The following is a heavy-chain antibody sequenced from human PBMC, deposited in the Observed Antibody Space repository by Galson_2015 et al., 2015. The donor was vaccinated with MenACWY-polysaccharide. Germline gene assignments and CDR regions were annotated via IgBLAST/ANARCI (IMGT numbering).Heavy chain of an antibody. D-gene: IGHD1-26*01. V-gene: IGHV4-39*01. CDR1: GGSISSSSYY. Sequence: ETLSLTCTVSGGSISSSSYYWGWIRQPPGKGLEWIGTIHIYYGGGTYYNPSLKSRATISVDTSKNQFSLKLSSVTAADTAVYYCARPWAQFSFFDSWGPGTLVTVSS. CDR3: ARPWAQFSFFDS. J-gene: IGHJ4*02. CDR2: IHIYYGGGT.